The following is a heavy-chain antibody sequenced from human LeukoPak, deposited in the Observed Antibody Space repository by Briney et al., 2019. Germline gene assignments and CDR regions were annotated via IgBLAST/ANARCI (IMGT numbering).Heavy chain of an antibody. V-gene: IGHV3-49*04. CDR3: ARGGSGSSVRRGSWFDP. CDR2: IRSKAYGGTT. J-gene: IGHJ5*02. CDR1: GFTFGDYA. D-gene: IGHD1-26*01. Sequence: GGSLRLSCTASGFTFGDYAMSWVRQAPGKGLEWVGFIRSKAYGGTTEYAASVKGRFTISRDDSKSIAYLQMNSLKTEDTAVYYCARGGSGSSVRRGSWFDPRGQGTLVTVSS.